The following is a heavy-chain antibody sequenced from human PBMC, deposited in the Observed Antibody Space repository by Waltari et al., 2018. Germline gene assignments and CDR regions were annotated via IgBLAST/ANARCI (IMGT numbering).Heavy chain of an antibody. CDR1: GGSFSGYY. V-gene: IGHV4-34*01. Sequence: QVQLQQWGAGLLKPSETLSLTCAVYGGSFSGYYWSWIRQPPGKGLEWLGEINQSGSTNYNPSLRSRGTVSVEPSKNQFSLKLSSVTAAETAVYYCARAKYCSSTSCYRNAFDIWGQGTMVTVSS. D-gene: IGHD2-2*01. CDR3: ARAKYCSSTSCYRNAFDI. CDR2: INQSGST. J-gene: IGHJ3*02.